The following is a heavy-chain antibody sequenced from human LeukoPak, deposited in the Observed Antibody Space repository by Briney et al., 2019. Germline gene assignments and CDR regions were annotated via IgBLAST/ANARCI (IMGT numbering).Heavy chain of an antibody. CDR3: ASTSYGSGSYQPIYYYYYMDV. CDR1: GGSISSSSYY. CDR2: IYYSGST. Sequence: SETLSLTCTVSGGSISSSSYYWGWIRQPPGKGLEWIGSIYYSGSTYYNPSLKSRVTISVDTSKNQFSLKLSSVTAADTAVYYCASTSYGSGSYQPIYYYYYMDVWGKGTTVTISS. V-gene: IGHV4-39*01. D-gene: IGHD3-10*01. J-gene: IGHJ6*03.